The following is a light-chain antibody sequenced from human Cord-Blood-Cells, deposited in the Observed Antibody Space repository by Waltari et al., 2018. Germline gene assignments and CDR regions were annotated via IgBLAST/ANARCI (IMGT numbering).Light chain of an antibody. CDR3: SSYTSSST. CDR2: DVS. CDR1: SSDVGGYNY. Sequence: QSALTQPASVSGSPGQSITISCTGTSSDVGGYNYVSWYQQHPGKAPKLMIHDVSKRPSGVSNRFSGSKSGNTASLTISGLQAEDEADYYCSSYTSSSTFGGGNKLTVL. V-gene: IGLV2-14*01. J-gene: IGLJ3*02.